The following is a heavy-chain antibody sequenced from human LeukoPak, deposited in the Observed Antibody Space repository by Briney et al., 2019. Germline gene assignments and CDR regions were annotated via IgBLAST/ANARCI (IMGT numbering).Heavy chain of an antibody. V-gene: IGHV3-48*01. CDR3: ARDPDYYGFDGAFDI. D-gene: IGHD3-10*01. CDR2: ISSSSSTI. J-gene: IGHJ3*02. CDR1: GFTFSSYS. Sequence: GGSLRLSCAASGFTFSSYSMNWVRQAPGKGLEWVSYISSSSSTIYYADSVKGRFTISRDNAKNSLYLQMNSLRAEDTAVYYCARDPDYYGFDGAFDIWGQGTMVTVSS.